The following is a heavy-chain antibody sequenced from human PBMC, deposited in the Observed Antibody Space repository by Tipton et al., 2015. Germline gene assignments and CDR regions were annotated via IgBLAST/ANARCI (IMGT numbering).Heavy chain of an antibody. V-gene: IGHV4-61*01. Sequence: TLSLTCAVSAYSISTDYYWGWIRQPPGKGLEWIGYIYYIGSTNYNPSLKSRVTISVDTSNKQISLNLSSVTAADTAVYYCARSDVEIITVFVFESCGPGTMVTFSS. CDR3: ARSDVEIITVFVFES. CDR2: IYYIGST. J-gene: IGHJ3*02. D-gene: IGHD5-12*01. CDR1: AYSISTDYY.